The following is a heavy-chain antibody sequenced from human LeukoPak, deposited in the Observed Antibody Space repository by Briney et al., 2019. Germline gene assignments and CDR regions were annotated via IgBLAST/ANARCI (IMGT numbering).Heavy chain of an antibody. Sequence: PGGSLRLSCAASGFTFSRYWMHWVRQAPGTGLVWVSRINSDGRSTSYADSVKGRFTISRDNAKNTLYLQMNSLRAEATAVYYCARALCYYDSSGCPGGYDVDVWGKGTTVTVSS. V-gene: IGHV3-74*01. J-gene: IGHJ6*03. CDR2: INSDGRST. D-gene: IGHD3-22*01. CDR1: GFTFSRYW. CDR3: ARALCYYDSSGCPGGYDVDV.